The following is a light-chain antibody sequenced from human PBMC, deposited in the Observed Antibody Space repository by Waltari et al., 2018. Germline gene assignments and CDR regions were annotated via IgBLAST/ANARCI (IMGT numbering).Light chain of an antibody. CDR2: SAS. J-gene: IGKJ1*01. CDR1: QPISSC. Sequence: DIQMTQSQSSLSASVGDRVTITCRASQPISSCLSWYQQKPGKAPKLLLYSASRLESGVPSRFSGSGSGTDFTLTIRHLQPEDFSTYYCLQTYSTPWTFGQGTKVEIK. CDR3: LQTYSTPWT. V-gene: IGKV1-39*01.